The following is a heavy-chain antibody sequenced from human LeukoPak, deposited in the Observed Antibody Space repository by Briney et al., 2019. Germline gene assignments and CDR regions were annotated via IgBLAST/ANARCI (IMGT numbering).Heavy chain of an antibody. Sequence: GGSLRLSCAASGFTFSAYEMNWVRQAPGKGLEWVGRIKSKTDGGTTDYAAPVKGRFTISRDDSKNTLYLQMNSLKTEDTAVYYCTRIWFGEYFDYWGQGTLVTVSS. CDR3: TRIWFGEYFDY. J-gene: IGHJ4*02. D-gene: IGHD3-10*01. CDR2: IKSKTDGGTT. V-gene: IGHV3-15*01. CDR1: GFTFSAYE.